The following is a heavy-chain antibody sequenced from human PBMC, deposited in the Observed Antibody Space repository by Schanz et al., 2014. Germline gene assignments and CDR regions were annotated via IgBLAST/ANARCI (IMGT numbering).Heavy chain of an antibody. Sequence: QVQLVQSGAEVKKPGASVKVSCKASGYTFTSYYMHWVRQAPGQGLEWMGIINPSGGSTSYAQNFQGRLTVTRDTSTSTVNRELSSLRSEDTAVYYCARGGFFDSTSFDSWGQGTLVTVSS. D-gene: IGHD2-2*01. V-gene: IGHV1-46*03. CDR3: ARGGFFDSTSFDS. CDR2: INPSGGST. CDR1: GYTFTSYY. J-gene: IGHJ4*02.